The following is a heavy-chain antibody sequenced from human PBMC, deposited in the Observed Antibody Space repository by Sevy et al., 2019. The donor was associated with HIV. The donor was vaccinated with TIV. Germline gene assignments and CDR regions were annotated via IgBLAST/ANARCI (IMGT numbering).Heavy chain of an antibody. Sequence: ASVKVSCKASGYTFRTYAINWVRQAPGQGLEWLGWISASNGSPSYAQKVQGRVTMTTDSSTSTAYMELTSLTSDDTAVYYCAMAEHRNYGALLGYWGQGTLVTVSS. V-gene: IGHV1-18*01. CDR1: GYTFRTYA. D-gene: IGHD4-4*01. CDR3: AMAEHRNYGALLGY. J-gene: IGHJ4*02. CDR2: ISASNGSP.